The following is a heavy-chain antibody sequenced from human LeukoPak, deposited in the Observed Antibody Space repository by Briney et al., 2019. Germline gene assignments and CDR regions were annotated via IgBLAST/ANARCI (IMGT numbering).Heavy chain of an antibody. V-gene: IGHV4-4*07. CDR1: GGSLSINY. CDR2: IYSSGST. CDR3: AREGTDQYYYYYMDV. J-gene: IGHJ6*03. D-gene: IGHD3-10*01. Sequence: SETLSLTCTVSGGSLSINYWSWIRQPAGKGLEWIGRIYSSGSTNYNPSLKSRVTMSVDTSKNQFSLKLTSVTAADTAVYYCAREGTDQYYYYYMDVWGKGTTVTVSS.